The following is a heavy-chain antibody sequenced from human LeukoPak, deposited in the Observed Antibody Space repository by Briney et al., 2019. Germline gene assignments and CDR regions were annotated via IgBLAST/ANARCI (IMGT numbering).Heavy chain of an antibody. V-gene: IGHV4-34*01. CDR2: IYNSGST. Sequence: SETLSLTCAVYGGSFSGSNWSWIRQPPGKGLEWIGEIYNSGSTIYNPSLKSRVTISVDTSKNQFSLNLISVIAADTAVYYCVRAYDYWGQGTLVTVSS. CDR3: VRAYDY. J-gene: IGHJ4*02. CDR1: GGSFSGSN.